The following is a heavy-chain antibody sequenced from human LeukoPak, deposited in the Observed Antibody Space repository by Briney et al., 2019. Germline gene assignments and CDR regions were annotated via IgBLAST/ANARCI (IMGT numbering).Heavy chain of an antibody. Sequence: GGSLRLSCAASGFPFSIYAMSWVRQAPGKGLEWVSAISGSGGSTYYADSVKGRFTISRDNSKNTLYLQMNSLRADDTAVYYCAKDSYPYSSGWYPPNAFDIWGQGTMVTVSS. V-gene: IGHV3-23*01. D-gene: IGHD6-19*01. CDR2: ISGSGGST. CDR3: AKDSYPYSSGWYPPNAFDI. CDR1: GFPFSIYA. J-gene: IGHJ3*02.